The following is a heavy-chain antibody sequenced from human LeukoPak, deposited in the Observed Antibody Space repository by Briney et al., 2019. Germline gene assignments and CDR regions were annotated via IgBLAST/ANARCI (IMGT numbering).Heavy chain of an antibody. V-gene: IGHV3-23*01. D-gene: IGHD3-22*01. CDR2: ISDSGGST. CDR3: AKTPGSSGYYPH. CDR1: GFTFSNYA. Sequence: PGGSLRLSCAASGFTFSNYAMSWVRQAPGKGLEWVSGISDSGGSTYYADSVKGRFTISRDNSKKTLYLQMNSLRAEDTAVYYCAKTPGSSGYYPHWGQGTLVTVSS. J-gene: IGHJ4*02.